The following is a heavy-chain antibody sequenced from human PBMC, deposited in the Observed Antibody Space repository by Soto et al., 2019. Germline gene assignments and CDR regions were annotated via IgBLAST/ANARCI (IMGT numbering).Heavy chain of an antibody. CDR1: GGTFSSYA. CDR3: ARMGGSFLDS. D-gene: IGHD1-26*01. J-gene: IGHJ5*01. V-gene: IGHV1-69*06. CDR2: IIPIFGAT. Sequence: QVQLVQSGAEVKKPGSSVKVSCKASGGTFSSYAITWVRQSPGQGLDWMGEIIPIFGATNFEQKFQGRVTITADKSTTTAYMELSSLTSEDTAVYYCARMGGSFLDSWGKGTLVTVSS.